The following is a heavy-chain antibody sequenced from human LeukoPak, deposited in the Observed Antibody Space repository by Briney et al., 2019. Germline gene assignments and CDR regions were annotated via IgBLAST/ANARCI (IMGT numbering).Heavy chain of an antibody. Sequence: GGSLRLSCAASGFTFDDYAMHWVRQAPGKGLEWVSLISGDGGSTYYVYAVKIRFTMSRDNSKNSLELQMNSLRTEDTALYYCAKDFGWLRSYDAFDIWSQGTMVTVSS. V-gene: IGHV3-43*02. CDR3: AKDFGWLRSYDAFDI. D-gene: IGHD5-12*01. J-gene: IGHJ3*02. CDR2: ISGDGGST. CDR1: GFTFDDYA.